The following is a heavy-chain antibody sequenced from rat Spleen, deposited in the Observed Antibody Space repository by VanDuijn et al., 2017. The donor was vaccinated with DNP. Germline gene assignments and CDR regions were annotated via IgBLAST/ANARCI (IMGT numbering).Heavy chain of an antibody. V-gene: IGHV5-58*01. CDR1: GFTFSDYN. CDR3: ANGADYFDY. CDR2: INTDGGST. Sequence: EVQLVESGGGLVQPGRSLKLSCAASGFTFSDYNMYWIRQAPGKGLEWVASINTDGGSTYYPDSVKGRFTISRDNAENTVYLQMNSLRSEDTATYYCANGADYFDYWGQGVMVTVSS. J-gene: IGHJ2*01.